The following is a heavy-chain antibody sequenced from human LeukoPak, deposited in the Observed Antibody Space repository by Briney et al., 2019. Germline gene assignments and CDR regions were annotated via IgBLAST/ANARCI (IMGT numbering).Heavy chain of an antibody. Sequence: ASVKVSCKASGGAFSSYAISWVRQAPGQGLEWMGRIIPILGIANYAQKFQGRVTISADKSTSTAYMELSSLKSEDTAVYYCARDGNYGGSPGLDYWGQGTLVTVSS. CDR3: ARDGNYGGSPGLDY. CDR2: IIPILGIA. D-gene: IGHD4-23*01. V-gene: IGHV1-69*04. CDR1: GGAFSSYA. J-gene: IGHJ4*02.